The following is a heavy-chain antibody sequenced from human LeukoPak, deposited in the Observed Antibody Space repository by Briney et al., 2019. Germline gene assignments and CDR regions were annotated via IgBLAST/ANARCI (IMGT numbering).Heavy chain of an antibody. CDR3: SKEKSTVLTPGVDY. J-gene: IGHJ4*02. Sequence: PGGSLRLSCAASGFTFSSYWMSGVRQAPGKGLEWVANIKQDGSEKYYVDSVKGRFTISRDNAKNSLYLQMNSLRAEDTAVYYCSKEKSTVLTPGVDYWGQGTLVTVSS. CDR1: GFTFSSYW. V-gene: IGHV3-7*01. D-gene: IGHD4-23*01. CDR2: IKQDGSEK.